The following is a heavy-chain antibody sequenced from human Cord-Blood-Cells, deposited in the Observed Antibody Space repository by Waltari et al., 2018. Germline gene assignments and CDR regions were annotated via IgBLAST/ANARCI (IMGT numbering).Heavy chain of an antibody. J-gene: IGHJ4*02. Sequence: QVQLVQSGAEVKKPGASVKVSCKASGYTFTSYGISWVRQAPGQGLEWMGWSHAYNGYTNDAQKLQGRLTMTTDTSTSTAYMGLRSLGSDDTAVYYCARGYCSSTSCCIDYWGQGTLVTVSS. D-gene: IGHD2-2*01. CDR1: GYTFTSYG. CDR2: SHAYNGYT. CDR3: ARGYCSSTSCCIDY. V-gene: IGHV1-18*04.